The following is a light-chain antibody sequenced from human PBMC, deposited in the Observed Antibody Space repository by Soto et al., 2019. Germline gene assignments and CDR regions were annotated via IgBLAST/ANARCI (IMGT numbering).Light chain of an antibody. CDR3: SSYTSSSTLYV. CDR2: EVT. Sequence: QSALTQPASVSGSPGQSITISCTGTSSDIGDYNYVSWYQQHPGKAPKLMIYEVTNRPSGVSHRFSGSKSGNTASLTISGLQAEDEADYYCSSYTSSSTLYVFGTGTKVTVL. V-gene: IGLV2-14*01. CDR1: SSDIGDYNY. J-gene: IGLJ1*01.